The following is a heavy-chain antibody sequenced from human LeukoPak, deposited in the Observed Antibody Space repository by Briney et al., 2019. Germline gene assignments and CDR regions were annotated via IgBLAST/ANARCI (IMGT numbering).Heavy chain of an antibody. CDR1: GGTFSSYA. CDR2: IIPIFGTA. V-gene: IGHV1-69*05. Sequence: ASVTVSCKASGGTFSSYAISWVRQAPGQGLEGMGGIIPIFGTANYAQKFQGRVTITREESKSTAYMELSSLRSEDTAVYYCARSPPRYCSGGSCYSLYYYYYMDVWGKGTTVTISS. J-gene: IGHJ6*03. D-gene: IGHD2-15*01. CDR3: ARSPPRYCSGGSCYSLYYYYYMDV.